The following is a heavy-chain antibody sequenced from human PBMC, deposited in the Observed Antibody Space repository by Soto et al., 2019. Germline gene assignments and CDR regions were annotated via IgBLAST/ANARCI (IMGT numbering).Heavy chain of an antibody. CDR1: GGSISSYY. D-gene: IGHD6-6*01. J-gene: IGHJ6*03. V-gene: IGHV4-59*08. CDR3: AGFLIAARPYYYYYYMDV. Sequence: PSETLSLTCTVSGGSISSYYWSWIRQPPGKGLEWIGYIYYSGSTNYNPSLKSRVTISVDTSKNQLSLKLSSVTAADTAVYYCAGFLIAARPYYYYYYMDVWAKGPRSPSP. CDR2: IYYSGST.